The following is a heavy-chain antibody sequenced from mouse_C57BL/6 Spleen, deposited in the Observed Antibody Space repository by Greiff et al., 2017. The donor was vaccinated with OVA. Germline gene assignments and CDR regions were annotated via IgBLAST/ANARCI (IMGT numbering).Heavy chain of an antibody. J-gene: IGHJ2*01. CDR1: GYTFTSYW. V-gene: IGHV1-52*01. Sequence: QVQLQQPGAELVRPGSSVKLSCKASGYTFTSYWMHWVKQRPIQGLEWIGNIDPSDSETHYNQKFKDKATLTVDKSSSTAYMQLSSLTSEDSAVYYCARAQMGYGSSCFDYWGQGTTLTVSS. D-gene: IGHD1-1*01. CDR2: IDPSDSET. CDR3: ARAQMGYGSSCFDY.